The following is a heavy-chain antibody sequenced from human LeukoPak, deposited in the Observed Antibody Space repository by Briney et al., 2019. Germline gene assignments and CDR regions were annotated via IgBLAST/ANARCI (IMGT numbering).Heavy chain of an antibody. Sequence: GSLRLSCAASGFTFDDYAMHWVRQAPGKGLEWVSLISWDGGSTYYADSVKGRFTISRDNSKNSLYLQMNSLRAEDTALYYCAKDSGSNYPEYYFDYWGQGTLVTVSS. CDR2: ISWDGGST. V-gene: IGHV3-43D*03. CDR1: GFTFDDYA. D-gene: IGHD1-26*01. CDR3: AKDSGSNYPEYYFDY. J-gene: IGHJ4*02.